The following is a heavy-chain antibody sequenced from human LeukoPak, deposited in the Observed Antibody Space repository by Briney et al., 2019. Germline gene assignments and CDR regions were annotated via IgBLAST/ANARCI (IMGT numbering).Heavy chain of an antibody. J-gene: IGHJ4*02. Sequence: SETLSPTCTVSGGSISSSSYYWGWIRQPPGKGLEWIGSIYYSGSTYYNPSLKSRVTISVDTSKNQFSLKLSSVTAADTAVYYCARLSIAARPHYFDYWGQGTLVTVSS. V-gene: IGHV4-39*01. CDR2: IYYSGST. CDR3: ARLSIAARPHYFDY. D-gene: IGHD6-6*01. CDR1: GGSISSSSYY.